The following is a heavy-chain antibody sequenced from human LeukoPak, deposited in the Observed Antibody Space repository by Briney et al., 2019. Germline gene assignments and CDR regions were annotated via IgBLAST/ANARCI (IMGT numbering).Heavy chain of an antibody. CDR3: ARGGYYDSSGYGGIDY. CDR1: GFTFSAYW. CDR2: ISSDGINT. J-gene: IGHJ4*02. D-gene: IGHD3-22*01. V-gene: IGHV3-74*01. Sequence: GGSLRLSCSASGFTFSAYWMHWVRQAPGKGLVWVSRISSDGINTNYADSVKGRFTISRDNAKNTLYLQMNSLRAEDTAVYYCARGGYYDSSGYGGIDYWGQGTLVTVSS.